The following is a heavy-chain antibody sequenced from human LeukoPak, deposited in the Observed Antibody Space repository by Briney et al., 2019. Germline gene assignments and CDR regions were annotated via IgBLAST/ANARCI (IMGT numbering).Heavy chain of an antibody. D-gene: IGHD3-10*01. Sequence: GASVKVSCKASGGIFSSYAISWVRQAPGQGLEWMGGIIPIFGTANYAQKFQGRVTITADKSTSTAYMELSSLRSEDTAVYYCARTPITMVRGSRFSYYGMDVWGKGTTVTVSS. V-gene: IGHV1-69*06. CDR1: GGIFSSYA. CDR2: IIPIFGTA. CDR3: ARTPITMVRGSRFSYYGMDV. J-gene: IGHJ6*04.